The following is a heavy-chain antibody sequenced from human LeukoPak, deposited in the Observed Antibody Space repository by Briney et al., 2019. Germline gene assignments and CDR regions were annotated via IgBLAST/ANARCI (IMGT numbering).Heavy chain of an antibody. J-gene: IGHJ4*02. D-gene: IGHD6-19*01. Sequence: SESLSLTCAVSVGSITSLNLWSWLRQPPGKGLEWVGEMYHDGRTNFPPSVRGRVTIFIDKPKNQLSLQLTSVTAADTAVYYCAGLEGRYSTDWFYFFDYWGQGALVTVSS. CDR3: AGLEGRYSTDWFYFFDY. CDR1: VGSITSLNL. V-gene: IGHV4-4*02. CDR2: MYHDGRT.